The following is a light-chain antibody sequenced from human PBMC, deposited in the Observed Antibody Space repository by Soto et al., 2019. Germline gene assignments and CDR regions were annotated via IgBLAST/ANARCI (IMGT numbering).Light chain of an antibody. J-gene: IGKJ5*01. CDR3: QQSYSTLPLT. V-gene: IGKV1-39*01. Sequence: DSQMTQSPSSLSASLGDRVNITCRASQSISSYLNWYQQKPGKAPKLLIYTASSLQSGVPSRFSGSGSGTDFTLTISSLQPEDFATYYCQQSYSTLPLTFGQGTRLEIK. CDR2: TAS. CDR1: QSISSY.